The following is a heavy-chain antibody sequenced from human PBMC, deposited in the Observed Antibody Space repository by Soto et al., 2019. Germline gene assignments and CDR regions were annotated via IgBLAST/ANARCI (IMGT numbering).Heavy chain of an antibody. V-gene: IGHV1-18*01. CDR2: ISTDKGKT. D-gene: IGHD2-8*01. CDR1: GYTFTSYG. Sequence: ASVKVSCKTSGYTFTSYGISWVRQAPGQGLEWMGWISTDKGKTNYAQKFQGRVTISPDTSNNQLSLQLNSVTPDDTAVYYCARLIGDSWLDSWGQGTLVTVSS. CDR3: ARLIGDSWLDS. J-gene: IGHJ5*01.